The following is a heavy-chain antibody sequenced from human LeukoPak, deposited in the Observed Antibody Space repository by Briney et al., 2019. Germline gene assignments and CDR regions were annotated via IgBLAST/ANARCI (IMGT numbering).Heavy chain of an antibody. D-gene: IGHD2-15*01. CDR3: ARAPDSSGVFDY. CDR1: GFTFSSYD. Sequence: PGGSLRLSCAASGFTFSSYDMPWVRHATGKGLEWVSAIGTAGDTYYPGSVKGRFTNCRENAKNSLYLQMNSLRAGDTAVYYCARAPDSSGVFDYWGQGTLVTVSS. V-gene: IGHV3-13*01. J-gene: IGHJ4*02. CDR2: IGTAGDT.